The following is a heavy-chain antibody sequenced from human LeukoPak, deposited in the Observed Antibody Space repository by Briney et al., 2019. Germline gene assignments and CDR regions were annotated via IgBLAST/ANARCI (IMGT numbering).Heavy chain of an antibody. CDR2: INPNSGGT. CDR1: GYTFTGYY. CDR3: ARARAGFDNWKRRKYGMDV. Sequence: GASVKVSCKASGYTFTGYYVHWVRQAPGQGLEWMGWINPNSGGTNYAQKFQGRVTMTRDTSISTAYMELSRLRSDDTAVYYCARARAGFDNWKRRKYGMDVWGQGTTVTVSS. V-gene: IGHV1-2*02. D-gene: IGHD1-1*01. J-gene: IGHJ6*02.